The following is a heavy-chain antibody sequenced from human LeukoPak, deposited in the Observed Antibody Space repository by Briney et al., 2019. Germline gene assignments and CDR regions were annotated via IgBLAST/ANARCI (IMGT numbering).Heavy chain of an antibody. J-gene: IGHJ4*02. CDR3: ARDFPLSYYDSSGAFGY. V-gene: IGHV1-69*13. CDR2: IIPIFGTA. D-gene: IGHD3-22*01. CDR1: GGTFSSYA. Sequence: SVKVSCKASGGTFSSYAISWVRQAPGQGLEWMGGIIPIFGTANYAQKFQGRVTITADESTSTAYMELSSLRSEDTAVYYCARDFPLSYYDSSGAFGYWGQGTLVTVSS.